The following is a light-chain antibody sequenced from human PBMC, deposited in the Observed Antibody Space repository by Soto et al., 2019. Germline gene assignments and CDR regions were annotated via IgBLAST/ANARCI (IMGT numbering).Light chain of an antibody. Sequence: DIQMTQSPSARSANVGSSVTITCRASQSITNSLAWYQQKPGKAPKALIYEASTLKSGVPSRFSGSGSGTEFTLTIRSLQPDDFATYYCQQYNSYSEAFGQGTKVDI. CDR3: QQYNSYSEA. V-gene: IGKV1-5*03. CDR1: QSITNS. J-gene: IGKJ1*01. CDR2: EAS.